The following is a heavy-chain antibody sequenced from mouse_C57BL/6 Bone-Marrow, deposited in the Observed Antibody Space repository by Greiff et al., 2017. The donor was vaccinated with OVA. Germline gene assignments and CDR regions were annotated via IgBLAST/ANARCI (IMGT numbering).Heavy chain of an antibody. J-gene: IGHJ2*01. CDR1: GYTFTSYW. CDR2: IDPSDSYT. V-gene: IGHV1-69*01. CDR3: ARRGVLYFDY. Sequence: VQLQQPGAELVKPGASVKLSCKASGYTFTSYWMHWVKQRPGQGLEWIGEIDPSDSYTNYNQKFKGKSTLTVDKSSSTAYMQLSSLTSEDSAVYYCARRGVLYFDYWGQGTTLTVSS.